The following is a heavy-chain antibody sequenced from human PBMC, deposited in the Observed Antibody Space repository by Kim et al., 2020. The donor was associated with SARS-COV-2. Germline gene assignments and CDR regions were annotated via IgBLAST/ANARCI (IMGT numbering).Heavy chain of an antibody. D-gene: IGHD6-13*01. CDR1: GFTFRHSW. J-gene: IGHJ4*02. V-gene: IGHV3-74*01. Sequence: GGSLRLSCAASGFTFRHSWMHWVRQAPGRGLVWVSRINSDGSTTTYADSVKGRFTISRDNAKNTLYLHMSSLRAEDTAVYYCAREGSAAEFDYWGQGTLVTVSS. CDR2: INSDGSTT. CDR3: AREGSAAEFDY.